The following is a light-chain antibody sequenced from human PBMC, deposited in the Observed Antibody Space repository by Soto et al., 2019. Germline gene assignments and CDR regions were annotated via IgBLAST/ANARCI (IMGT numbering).Light chain of an antibody. CDR3: QQYNYRRL. CDR2: GAS. V-gene: IGKV3-15*01. J-gene: IGKJ4*01. Sequence: EIVMTQSPATLSVSPGERATLSCRASQSVSSNLAWYQQKPGQAPRLLIYGASTRATGIPARFSGSGSGTESTLTIKNQQTEGFADYYCQQYNYRRLFGGGTKVEIK. CDR1: QSVSSN.